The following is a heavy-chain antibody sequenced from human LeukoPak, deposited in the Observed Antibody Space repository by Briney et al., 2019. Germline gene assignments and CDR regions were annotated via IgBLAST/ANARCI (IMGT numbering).Heavy chain of an antibody. CDR2: IRYDGSNK. J-gene: IGHJ4*02. Sequence: GGSLRLSCAASGFTFSSYGTHWVRQAPGKGLEWVAFIRYDGSNKYYADSVKGRFTISRDNSKNTLYLQMNSLRAEDTAVYYCAGEMATIDYWGQGTLVTVSS. V-gene: IGHV3-30*02. CDR1: GFTFSSYG. CDR3: AGEMATIDY. D-gene: IGHD5-24*01.